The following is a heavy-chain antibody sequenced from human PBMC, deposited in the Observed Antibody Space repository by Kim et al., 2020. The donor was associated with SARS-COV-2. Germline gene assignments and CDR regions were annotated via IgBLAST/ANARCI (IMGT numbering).Heavy chain of an antibody. J-gene: IGHJ6*02. CDR1: GFTFSSYA. Sequence: GGSLRLSCAASGFTFSSYAMSWVRQPPGKGLEWVSAISGSGGSTYYADSVKGRFTISRDKSKKTLYLQMNSLRAEDTAVYYCAKGQNHDFWSGSYPYGMDVWGHGTTVTVSS. CDR3: AKGQNHDFWSGSYPYGMDV. V-gene: IGHV3-23*01. CDR2: ISGSGGST. D-gene: IGHD3-3*01.